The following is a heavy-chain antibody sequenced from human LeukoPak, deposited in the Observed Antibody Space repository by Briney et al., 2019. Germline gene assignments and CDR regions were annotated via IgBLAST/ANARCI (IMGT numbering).Heavy chain of an antibody. V-gene: IGHV1-2*02. Sequence: GASVKVSCKASVYTFTGYYMHWVRQAPGQGLDWMGWINPNSGGTNYAQKFQGRVTMTRDTSISTAYMELSRLRSDDTAVYYCARDPRFSYSSGWFYFDYWGQGTLVTVSS. CDR3: ARDPRFSYSSGWFYFDY. CDR2: INPNSGGT. CDR1: VYTFTGYY. D-gene: IGHD6-19*01. J-gene: IGHJ4*02.